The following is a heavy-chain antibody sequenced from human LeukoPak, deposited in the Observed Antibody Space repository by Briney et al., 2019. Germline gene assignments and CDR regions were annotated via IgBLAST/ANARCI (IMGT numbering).Heavy chain of an antibody. D-gene: IGHD5/OR15-5a*01. CDR3: ARLVGLSTTASY. V-gene: IGHV1-2*02. CDR2: INPTSGGT. J-gene: IGHJ4*02. Sequence: GASVKVSCKASGYTFIGYYLHWVRQAPGQGLEWMGWINPTSGGTNYAQKFQDRVTMTRDTSINTAYMELSRLTSDDTAVYYRARLVGLSTTASYWGQGTLVIVSS. CDR1: GYTFIGYY.